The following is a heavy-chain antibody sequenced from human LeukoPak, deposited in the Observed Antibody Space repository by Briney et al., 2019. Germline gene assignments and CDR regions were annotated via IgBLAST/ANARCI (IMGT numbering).Heavy chain of an antibody. V-gene: IGHV1-18*01. CDR2: ISAYNGNT. CDR1: GGTFSSYG. Sequence: ASVKVSCKASGGTFSSYGISWVRQAPGQGLEWMGWISAYNGNTNYAQKLQGRVTMTTDTSTSTAYMELGSLRSDDTAVYYCARVTPNIVVVPAAILEDYYYYYGMDVWGQGTTVTVSS. J-gene: IGHJ6*02. CDR3: ARVTPNIVVVPAAILEDYYYYYGMDV. D-gene: IGHD2-2*01.